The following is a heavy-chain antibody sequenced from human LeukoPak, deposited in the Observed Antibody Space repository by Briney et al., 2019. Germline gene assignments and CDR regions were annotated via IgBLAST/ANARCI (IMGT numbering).Heavy chain of an antibody. CDR1: GFTFSSYA. J-gene: IGHJ6*02. D-gene: IGHD3-3*01. V-gene: IGHV3-7*01. CDR3: AKQLYDFSYQHGMDV. CDR2: IKQDGSEI. Sequence: GGSLRLSCAASGFTFSSYAMSWVRQTPGKGLEWVANIKQDGSEIYYVDSVKGRFTISRDNAKNSVYLQMNSLRVEDTALYYCAKQLYDFSYQHGMDVWGQGTTVTVSS.